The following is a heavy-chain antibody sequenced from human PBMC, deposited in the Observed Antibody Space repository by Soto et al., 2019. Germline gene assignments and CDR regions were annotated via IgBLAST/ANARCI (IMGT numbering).Heavy chain of an antibody. CDR1: GGSFSGYY. V-gene: IGHV4-34*01. D-gene: IGHD2-2*02. Sequence: QVQLQQWGAGLLKPSETLSLTCAVYGGSFSGYYWSWIRQPPGKGLEWIGEINHSGSTNYNPSLKSRVTMSVDTSKNQFSVKLSSVTAADTAVYYCARGHIVPAAIVGFDYWGQGTLVTVSS. CDR2: INHSGST. J-gene: IGHJ4*02. CDR3: ARGHIVPAAIVGFDY.